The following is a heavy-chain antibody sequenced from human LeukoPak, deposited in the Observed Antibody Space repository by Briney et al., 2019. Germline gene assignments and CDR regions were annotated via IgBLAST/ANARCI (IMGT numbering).Heavy chain of an antibody. CDR3: ARTDSGYDSFDY. V-gene: IGHV4-39*01. J-gene: IGHJ4*02. D-gene: IGHD5-12*01. CDR1: GGSISSSSYY. Sequence: SETLSLTCTVSGGSISSSSYYWGWIRQPPGKGLEWIGSIYYSGSTHYNPSLKSRVTISVDTSKNQFSLKLSSVTAADTAVYYCARTDSGYDSFDYWGQGTLVTVSS. CDR2: IYYSGST.